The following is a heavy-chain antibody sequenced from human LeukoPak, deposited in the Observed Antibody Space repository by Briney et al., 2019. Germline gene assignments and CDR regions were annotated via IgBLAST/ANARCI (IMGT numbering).Heavy chain of an antibody. CDR2: ISSSGVYT. Sequence: GGSLRLSCAASRFTFSSYAMNWVRQAPGKRLEWVSAISSSGVYTYYADSVKGRFTISRDNSNNALSLQMDSLRVEDTALYYCAKTGPYSSGWTPFDSWGQGTLVTVSS. CDR3: AKTGPYSSGWTPFDS. CDR1: RFTFSSYA. V-gene: IGHV3-23*01. D-gene: IGHD6-19*01. J-gene: IGHJ4*02.